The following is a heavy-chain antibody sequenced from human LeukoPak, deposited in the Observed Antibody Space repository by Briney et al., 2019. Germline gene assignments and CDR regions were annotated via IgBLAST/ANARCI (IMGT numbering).Heavy chain of an antibody. CDR3: ARPSGTTPFKRFDY. V-gene: IGHV3-21*01. D-gene: IGHD1-7*01. CDR1: GFSVSGNY. Sequence: GGSLRLSCAGTGFSVSGNYMAWVRQAPGKGLEWVSSISSSSSYIYYADSVKGRFTISRDNAKNSLYLQMNSLRAEDTAVYYCARPSGTTPFKRFDYWGQGALVTVSS. J-gene: IGHJ4*02. CDR2: ISSSSSYI.